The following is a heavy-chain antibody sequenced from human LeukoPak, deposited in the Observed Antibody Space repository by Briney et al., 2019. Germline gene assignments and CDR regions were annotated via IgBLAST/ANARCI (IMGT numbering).Heavy chain of an antibody. CDR1: GGSISSGSYC. J-gene: IGHJ5*02. CDR2: IHTSGNT. Sequence: PSETLSLTCTVSGGSISSGSYCWSWIRQPAGKGLEWIGHIHTSGNTNYKPSLKSRVTISIDTSKNQFSLKLSSVTAADTAVYYCARLFRRIAAGRCFDPWGQGTLVTVSS. D-gene: IGHD6-13*01. V-gene: IGHV4-61*09. CDR3: ARLFRRIAAGRCFDP.